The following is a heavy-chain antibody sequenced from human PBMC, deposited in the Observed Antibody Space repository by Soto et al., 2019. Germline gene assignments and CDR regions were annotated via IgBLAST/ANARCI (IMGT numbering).Heavy chain of an antibody. CDR1: GFTLSAHY. D-gene: IGHD5-18*01. V-gene: IGHV3-11*01. Sequence: PAGALTLFSEASGFTLSAHYMAWIRQAPGKGLEIVAHMSGCGSRDAYGDPVKGSFSIFRDNSKNLLFLQMFFLRAEATAAYYCARESRYGSGGLLYYGIDVLGQGTAVTVSS. J-gene: IGHJ6*02. CDR3: ARESRYGSGGLLYYGIDV. CDR2: MSGCGSRD.